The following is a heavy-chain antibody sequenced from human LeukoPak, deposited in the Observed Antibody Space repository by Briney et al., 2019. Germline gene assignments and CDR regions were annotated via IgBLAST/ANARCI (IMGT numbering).Heavy chain of an antibody. J-gene: IGHJ5*02. D-gene: IGHD5-18*01. CDR2: IRYDGSNK. V-gene: IGHV3-30*02. Sequence: GGSLRLSCAASGFTFSSYGMHWVRQAPGKGLEWVAFIRYDGSNKYYADSVKGRFTISRDNSKNTLYLQMNSLRDEDTAVYYCGRVRTQLWLGYFDPWGQGTLVTVSS. CDR1: GFTFSSYG. CDR3: GRVRTQLWLGYFDP.